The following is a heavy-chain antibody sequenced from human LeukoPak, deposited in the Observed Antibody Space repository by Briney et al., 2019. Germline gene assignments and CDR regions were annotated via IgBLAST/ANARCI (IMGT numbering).Heavy chain of an antibody. Sequence: SETLSLTCTVSGGSISSYYWSWIRQPAGKGLEWIGRIYTGGSTNYNPSLKSRVTMSVDTSKNQFSLKLSSVTAADTAVYYCARDGLDYDFWSGYSYYYYGMDVWGQGTTVTVSS. CDR1: GGSISSYY. D-gene: IGHD3-3*01. CDR2: IYTGGST. CDR3: ARDGLDYDFWSGYSYYYYGMDV. J-gene: IGHJ6*02. V-gene: IGHV4-4*07.